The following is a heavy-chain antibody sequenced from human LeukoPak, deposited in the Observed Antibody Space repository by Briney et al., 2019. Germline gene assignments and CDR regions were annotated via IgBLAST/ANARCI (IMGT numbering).Heavy chain of an antibody. V-gene: IGHV1-69*01. CDR3: ARGPVLRYFDWIYYYGMDV. D-gene: IGHD3-9*01. J-gene: IGHJ6*02. Sequence: SVKVSCKASGGTFSSYAISWVRQAPGQGLEWMGGIIPIFGTANYAQKFQGRVTITADESTSTAYMELSSLRSEDTAVYYCARGPVLRYFDWIYYYGMDVWGQGTTVTVSS. CDR1: GGTFSSYA. CDR2: IIPIFGTA.